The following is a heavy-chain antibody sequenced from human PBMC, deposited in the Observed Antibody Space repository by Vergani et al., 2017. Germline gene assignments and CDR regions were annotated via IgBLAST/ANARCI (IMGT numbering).Heavy chain of an antibody. V-gene: IGHV1-69*06. J-gene: IGHJ4*02. CDR1: GGTFSSYA. CDR3: AREVAGIVASGFDY. CDR2: IIPIFGTA. Sequence: QVQLVQSGAEVKKPGSSVKVSCKASGGTFSSYAISWVRQAPGQGLEWMGGIIPIFGTANYAQKFQGRVTITADKSTSTAYMELSSVTAADTAVYYCAREVAGIVASGFDYWGQGTLVTVSS. D-gene: IGHD1-26*01.